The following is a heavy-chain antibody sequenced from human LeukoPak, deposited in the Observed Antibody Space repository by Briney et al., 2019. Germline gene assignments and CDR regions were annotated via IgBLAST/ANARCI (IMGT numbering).Heavy chain of an antibody. CDR1: GYTFTGYY. D-gene: IGHD6-19*01. V-gene: IGHV1-2*06. Sequence: ASVTVSCTASGYTFTGYYMHWVRQAPGQGLEWMGRINPNSGGTNYAQKFQGRVTMTRDTSISTAYMELSRLRSDDTAVYYCARSRIAVACTLGYWGQGTLVTVSS. CDR2: INPNSGGT. J-gene: IGHJ4*02. CDR3: ARSRIAVACTLGY.